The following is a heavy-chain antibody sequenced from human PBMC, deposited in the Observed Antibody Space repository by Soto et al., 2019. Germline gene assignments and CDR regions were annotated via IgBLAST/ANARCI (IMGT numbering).Heavy chain of an antibody. D-gene: IGHD1-1*01. Sequence: QVLLVQSGAELRKPGSSVKVSCKASGGTFSDFTINWVRQAPGQRLEWMGGIIPFFDTANYAENFQGRVTINADESTSTSFMEVSSLRSEDTAVYYCARNGTLTGYSYGMDVWGQGTMVTVSS. V-gene: IGHV1-69*01. CDR3: ARNGTLTGYSYGMDV. CDR2: IIPFFDTA. J-gene: IGHJ6*02. CDR1: GGTFSDFT.